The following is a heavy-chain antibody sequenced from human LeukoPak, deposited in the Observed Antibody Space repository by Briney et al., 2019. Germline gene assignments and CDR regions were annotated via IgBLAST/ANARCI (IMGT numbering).Heavy chain of an antibody. CDR1: GGSISSYY. Sequence: SETLSLTCIASGGSISSYYWSWIRQPAGKGLEWIGRIYGSGTTNYNPSLKSRVTMSVDTSNNQFSLKLSSVTAADTAVYYCAREAVAATGRGLDYWGQGTLVTVSS. CDR2: IYGSGTT. CDR3: AREAVAATGRGLDY. J-gene: IGHJ4*02. V-gene: IGHV4-4*07. D-gene: IGHD6-19*01.